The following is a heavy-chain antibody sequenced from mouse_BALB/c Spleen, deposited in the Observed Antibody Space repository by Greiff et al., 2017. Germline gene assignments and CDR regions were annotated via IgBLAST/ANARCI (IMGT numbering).Heavy chain of an antibody. Sequence: QVQLKQSGAELVRPGSSVKISCKASGYAFSSYWMNWVKQRPGQGLEWIGQIYPGDGDTNYNGKFKGKATLTADKSSSTAYMQLSSLTSEDSAVYFCARLDGYSGFDYWGQGTTLTVSS. D-gene: IGHD2-3*01. CDR3: ARLDGYSGFDY. V-gene: IGHV1-80*01. CDR1: GYAFSSYW. CDR2: IYPGDGDT. J-gene: IGHJ2*01.